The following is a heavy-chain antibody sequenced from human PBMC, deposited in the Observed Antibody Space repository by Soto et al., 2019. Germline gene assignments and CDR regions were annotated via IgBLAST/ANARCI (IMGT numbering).Heavy chain of an antibody. J-gene: IGHJ6*02. D-gene: IGHD5-18*01. CDR2: ISAYNGNT. CDR3: ARDVYSYGYYAMDV. Sequence: QVHLVQSGAEVKKPGASVKVSCKTSGYTFTTYGISWVRQAPGQGLEWMGWISAYNGNTNYVQKLKGRVTMTTDTATSTAYMELRSLRSDDTAVYYCARDVYSYGYYAMDVWGQGTTGTVSS. CDR1: GYTFTTYG. V-gene: IGHV1-18*04.